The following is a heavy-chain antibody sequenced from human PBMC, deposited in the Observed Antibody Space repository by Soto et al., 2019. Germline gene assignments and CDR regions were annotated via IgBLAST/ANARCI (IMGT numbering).Heavy chain of an antibody. CDR2: ISKSDYT. Sequence: GGSLRLSCTVSGFAFNNYGINWVRQAPGKGLEWVSSISKSDYTYYSDSVTGRFTISRDNAKNSVSLQMNTLRVEDTAVYYCAREDSIRIPALSDFWGQGTLVTVSS. D-gene: IGHD2-2*01. J-gene: IGHJ4*02. V-gene: IGHV3-21*01. CDR1: GFAFNNYG. CDR3: AREDSIRIPALSDF.